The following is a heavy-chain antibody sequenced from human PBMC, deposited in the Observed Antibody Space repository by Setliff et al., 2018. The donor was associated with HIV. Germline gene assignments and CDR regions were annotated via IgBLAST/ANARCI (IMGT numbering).Heavy chain of an antibody. CDR1: GGTSSSYA. Sequence: SVKVSCKASGGTSSSYAISWVRQAPGQGLEWMGGIIPIFGTTNYAQKFQGRVTITADEWTSTAYMELSSLRSEDTAVYYCARDPSIAVAGAAVWGQGTTVTVSS. D-gene: IGHD6-19*01. J-gene: IGHJ6*02. CDR2: IIPIFGTT. CDR3: ARDPSIAVAGAAV. V-gene: IGHV1-69*13.